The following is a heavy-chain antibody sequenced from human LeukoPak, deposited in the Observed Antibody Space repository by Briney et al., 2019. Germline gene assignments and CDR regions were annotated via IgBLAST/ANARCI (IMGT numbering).Heavy chain of an antibody. V-gene: IGHV3-30-3*01. CDR3: ARAYSNWYDY. CDR1: GFTFSGYA. D-gene: IGHD4-11*01. CDR2: TSYDGGNK. J-gene: IGHJ5*01. Sequence: GGSLRLSCAASGFTFSGYAMHWVRQAPGKGLEWVAVTSYDGGNKYYADSVKGRFTISRDNSKNTLYLQMNSLRVEDTAVYYCARAYSNWYDYWGQGTLVTVSS.